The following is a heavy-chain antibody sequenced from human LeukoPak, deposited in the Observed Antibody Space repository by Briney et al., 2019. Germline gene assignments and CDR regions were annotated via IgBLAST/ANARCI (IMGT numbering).Heavy chain of an antibody. Sequence: ASVKVSCKASGGTFSSYAISWVRQAPGQGLDWMGGLIPIFGTANYAQKFQGRVTITADESTSTAYMELSSLRSEDTAVYYCARVGAYCSGGSCYGVTYYYYYMDVWGKGTTVTVSS. CDR3: ARVGAYCSGGSCYGVTYYYYYMDV. J-gene: IGHJ6*03. CDR2: LIPIFGTA. CDR1: GGTFSSYA. D-gene: IGHD2-15*01. V-gene: IGHV1-69*13.